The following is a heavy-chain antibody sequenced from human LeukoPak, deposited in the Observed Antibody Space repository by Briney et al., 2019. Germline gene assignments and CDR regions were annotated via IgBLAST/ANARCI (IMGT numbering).Heavy chain of an antibody. CDR3: ARVSHITIFGVVGDAFDI. V-gene: IGHV3-48*01. D-gene: IGHD3-3*01. Sequence: HSGGSLRLSCAASGFTFSSYSMNWVRQAPGKGLEWVSYISSSSSTIYYADSVKGRFTISRDNAKNSLYLQMNSLRAEDTAVYYCARVSHITIFGVVGDAFDIWGQGTMVTVSS. CDR2: ISSSSSTI. CDR1: GFTFSSYS. J-gene: IGHJ3*02.